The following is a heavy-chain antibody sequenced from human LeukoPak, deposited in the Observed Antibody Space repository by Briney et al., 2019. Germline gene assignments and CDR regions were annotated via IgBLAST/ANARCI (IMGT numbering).Heavy chain of an antibody. CDR2: ISGSGGST. V-gene: IGHV3-23*01. CDR3: AKKGGYQLLSDNWFDP. Sequence: TGGSLRLSCAASGFTFSSYAMSWVRQAPGKGLEWVSAISGSGGSTYYADSVEGRFTISRDNSKNTLYLQMNSLRAEDTAVYYCAKKGGYQLLSDNWFDPWGQGTLVTVSS. CDR1: GFTFSSYA. D-gene: IGHD2-2*01. J-gene: IGHJ5*02.